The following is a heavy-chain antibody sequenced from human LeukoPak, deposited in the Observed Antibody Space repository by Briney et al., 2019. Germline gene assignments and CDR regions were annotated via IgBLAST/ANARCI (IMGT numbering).Heavy chain of an antibody. CDR2: ISGSGGST. Sequence: PGGSLRLSCAASGFTFSSYAMSWVRQAPGKGLEWVSTISGSGGSTYHADSVKGRFTISRRSSEDTLYLQMDSLRGEDTAVYYCAKVRWERRYFDYWGQGTLVTVSS. D-gene: IGHD1-26*01. J-gene: IGHJ4*02. V-gene: IGHV3-23*01. CDR3: AKVRWERRYFDY. CDR1: GFTFSSYA.